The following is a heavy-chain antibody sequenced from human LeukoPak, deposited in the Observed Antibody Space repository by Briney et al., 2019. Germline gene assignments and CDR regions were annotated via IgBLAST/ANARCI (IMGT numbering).Heavy chain of an antibody. D-gene: IGHD2-15*01. J-gene: IGHJ4*02. V-gene: IGHV1-2*04. Sequence: ASVKVSCKASGYTFTGYYMHWVRQAPGQGLEWMGWINPNSGGTNYAQKFQGWVTMTRDTSISTAYMELSRLRSDDTAVYYCARARDYCSGGSCYDYWGQGTLVTVSS. CDR1: GYTFTGYY. CDR3: ARARDYCSGGSCYDY. CDR2: INPNSGGT.